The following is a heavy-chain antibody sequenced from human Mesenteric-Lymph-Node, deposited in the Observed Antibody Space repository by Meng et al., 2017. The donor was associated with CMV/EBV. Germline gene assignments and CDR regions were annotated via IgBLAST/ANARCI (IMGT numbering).Heavy chain of an antibody. CDR3: GRDPGVDF. D-gene: IGHD3-3*01. CDR2: VSHDGTNA. CDR1: GFTFSNYD. J-gene: IGHJ4*02. V-gene: IGHV3-30*03. Sequence: GGSLRLSCAASGFTFSNYDMSWVRQAPGKGLEWVAVVSHDGTNAHYADSVKGRFTISRDNSKNTLYLQMNILRAEDTAVYYCGRDPGVDFWGQGTLVTVSS.